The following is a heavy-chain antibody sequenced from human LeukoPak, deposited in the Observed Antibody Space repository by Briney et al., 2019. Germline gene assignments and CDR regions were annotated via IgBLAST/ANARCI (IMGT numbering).Heavy chain of an antibody. CDR3: APPSERGVTGY. V-gene: IGHV3-30*04. CDR1: GLTFSSYA. J-gene: IGHJ4*02. CDR2: ISYDGSNK. D-gene: IGHD3-10*01. Sequence: PGGSLRLSCAASGLTFSSYAMHWVRQAPGKGLEWVAVISYDGSNKYYADSVKGRFTISRDNSKNTLYLQMNSLRAEDTAVYYCAPPSERGVTGYWGQGTLVTVSS.